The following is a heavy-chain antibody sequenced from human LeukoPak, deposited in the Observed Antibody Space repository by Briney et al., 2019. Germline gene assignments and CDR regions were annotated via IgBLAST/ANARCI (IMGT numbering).Heavy chain of an antibody. CDR1: GYTFTSYG. CDR3: ARVDFLEMATTH. CDR2: ISAYNGNT. Sequence: ASVTVSCKASGYTFTSYGISWVRQAPGQGLEWMGWISAYNGNTNYAQKLQGRVTMTTDTSTSTAYMELRSLRSEDTAVYYCARVDFLEMATTHWGQGTLVTVSS. V-gene: IGHV1-18*01. J-gene: IGHJ4*02. D-gene: IGHD5-24*01.